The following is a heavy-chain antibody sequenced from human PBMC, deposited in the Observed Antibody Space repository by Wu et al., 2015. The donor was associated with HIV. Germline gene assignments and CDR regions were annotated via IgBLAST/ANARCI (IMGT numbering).Heavy chain of an antibody. CDR3: ARTRASYSGSFDY. Sequence: QVQLVQSGAEVKKSGASVKVSCKASGYSFTCYYIHWVRQAPGQGLEWMGIINPSGGNTNYAQKFQGRVTMTRDTSTSTAYTELRSLRSDDTAVYYCARTRASYSGSFDYWGQGTLVTVSS. CDR2: INPSGGNT. V-gene: IGHV1-46*01. J-gene: IGHJ4*02. CDR1: GYSFTCYY. D-gene: IGHD5-12*01.